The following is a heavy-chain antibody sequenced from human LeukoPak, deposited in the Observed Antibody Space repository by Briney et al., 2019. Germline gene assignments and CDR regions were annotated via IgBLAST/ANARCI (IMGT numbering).Heavy chain of an antibody. CDR3: ARGTSFVPGANSNDAFDI. CDR1: GFTVSGTY. J-gene: IGHJ3*02. D-gene: IGHD2-2*01. Sequence: PGGSLRLSCAASGFTVSGTYMTRVRQAPGKGLEWVSLIYRSGRTYYADSVKGRFTISRDNSKNTLYLQMNSLRAEDTAVYYCARGTSFVPGANSNDAFDIWGQGTMVTVSS. CDR2: IYRSGRT. V-gene: IGHV3-66*01.